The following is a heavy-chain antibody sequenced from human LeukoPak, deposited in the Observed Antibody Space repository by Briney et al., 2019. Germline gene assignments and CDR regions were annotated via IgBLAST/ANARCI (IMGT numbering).Heavy chain of an antibody. J-gene: IGHJ5*02. V-gene: IGHV4-59*01. D-gene: IGHD3-3*01. CDR2: IYYSGST. CDR1: GGSISSYY. Sequence: SETLSLTCTVSGGSISSYYWSWIRQPPGKGLEWIGYIYYSGSTNYNPSLKSRVTISADTSKNQFSLKLSSVTAADTAVYYCARILDFWSGSAFDPWGQGTLVTVSS. CDR3: ARILDFWSGSAFDP.